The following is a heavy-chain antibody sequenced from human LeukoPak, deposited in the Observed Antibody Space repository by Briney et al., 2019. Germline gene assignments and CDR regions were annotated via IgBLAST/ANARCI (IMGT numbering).Heavy chain of an antibody. Sequence: HPGGSLRLSCAASGFTFSSYAMHWVRQAPGKGLEWVAVISYDGSNKYYADSVKGRFTISRDNSKNTLYLQMNSLRAEDTAVYYCARDQGADYYGSGSYLGIFDYWGQGTLVTVSS. CDR3: ARDQGADYYGSGSYLGIFDY. CDR2: ISYDGSNK. D-gene: IGHD3-10*01. V-gene: IGHV3-30-3*01. CDR1: GFTFSSYA. J-gene: IGHJ4*02.